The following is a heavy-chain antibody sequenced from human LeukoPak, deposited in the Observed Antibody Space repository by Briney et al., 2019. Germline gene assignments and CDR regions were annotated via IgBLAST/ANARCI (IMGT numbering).Heavy chain of an antibody. CDR3: ARIGYRSSSLDY. CDR1: GFMFSNYW. J-gene: IGHJ4*02. D-gene: IGHD6-13*01. CDR2: IKEDGTTR. V-gene: IGHV3-7*04. Sequence: GGSLRLSCAASGFMFSNYWMTWVRQAPGKGLEWVANIKEDGTTRYLVDSLRGRFTISRDNAKNSVYLQMNGLRAEDTALYYCARIGYRSSSLDYWGRGTLVGVSS.